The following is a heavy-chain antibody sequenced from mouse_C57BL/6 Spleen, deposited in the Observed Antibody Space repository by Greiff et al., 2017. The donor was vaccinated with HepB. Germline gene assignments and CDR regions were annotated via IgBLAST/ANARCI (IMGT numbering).Heavy chain of an antibody. Sequence: QVQLQQPGAELVKPGASVKLSCKASGYTFTSYWMQWVKQRPGQGLEWIGEIDPSDSYTNSNQKFKGKATLTVDTSSSTAYMQLSSLTSEDSAVYYCARYYDYDYAMDYWGQGTSVTVSS. V-gene: IGHV1-50*01. CDR1: GYTFTSYW. CDR2: IDPSDSYT. D-gene: IGHD2-4*01. J-gene: IGHJ4*01. CDR3: ARYYDYDYAMDY.